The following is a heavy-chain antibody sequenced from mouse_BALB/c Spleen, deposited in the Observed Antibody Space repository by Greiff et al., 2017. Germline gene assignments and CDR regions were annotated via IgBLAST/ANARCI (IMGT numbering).Heavy chain of an antibody. J-gene: IGHJ3*01. CDR3: ASLLPLAY. CDR2: INPNNGGT. Sequence: VQLQQSGPELVKPGASVKIPCKASGYTFTDYNMDWVKQSHGKSLEWIGDINPNNGGTIYNQKFKGKATLTVDKSSSTAYMELRSLTSEDTAVYYCASLLPLAYWGQGTLVTVSA. V-gene: IGHV1-18*01. CDR1: GYTFTDYN. D-gene: IGHD1-1*01.